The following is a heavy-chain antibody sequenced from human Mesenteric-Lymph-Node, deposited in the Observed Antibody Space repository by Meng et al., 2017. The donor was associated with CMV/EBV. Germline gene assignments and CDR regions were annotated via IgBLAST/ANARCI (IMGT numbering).Heavy chain of an antibody. Sequence: GESLKISCAASGFTFSSYWMHWVRQAPGKGLEWVSYISSSGSTIYYADSVKGRFTISRDNAKNSLYLQMNSLRAEDTAVYYCARDPGVYNSGPSDYWGQGTLVTVSS. CDR3: ARDPGVYNSGPSDY. CDR2: ISSSGSTI. CDR1: GFTFSSYW. D-gene: IGHD5-12*01. V-gene: IGHV3-48*04. J-gene: IGHJ4*02.